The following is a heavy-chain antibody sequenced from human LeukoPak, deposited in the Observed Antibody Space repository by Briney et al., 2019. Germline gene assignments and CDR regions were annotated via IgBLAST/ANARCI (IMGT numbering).Heavy chain of an antibody. Sequence: SETLSLTCTVSGGSISSYYWSWIRQPPGKGLEWVGFIYYSGRTNYNPSLKSRVTISLDMSKNQFSLKLSSVPAADTAVYYCARGGYCSGGSCYQDAFDIWGQGTMVTVSS. J-gene: IGHJ3*02. CDR2: IYYSGRT. CDR1: GGSISSYY. D-gene: IGHD2-15*01. V-gene: IGHV4-59*01. CDR3: ARGGYCSGGSCYQDAFDI.